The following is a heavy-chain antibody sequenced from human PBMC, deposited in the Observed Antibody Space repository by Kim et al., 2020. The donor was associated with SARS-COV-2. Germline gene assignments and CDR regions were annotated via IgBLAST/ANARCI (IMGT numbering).Heavy chain of an antibody. V-gene: IGHV4-59*01. D-gene: IGHD3-22*01. Sequence: KSRVTISVDTSKNQFSLKLSSVTAADTAVYYCARRSTYYYDSSGYYHFDYWGQGTLVTVSS. CDR3: ARRSTYYYDSSGYYHFDY. J-gene: IGHJ4*02.